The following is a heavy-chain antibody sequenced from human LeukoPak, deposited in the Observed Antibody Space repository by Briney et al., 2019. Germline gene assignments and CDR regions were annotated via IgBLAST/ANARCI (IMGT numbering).Heavy chain of an antibody. D-gene: IGHD3-9*01. CDR3: ANDNYDY. CDR2: RFYSGST. J-gene: IGHJ4*02. Sequence: PSETLSLTCSVSGGSNGSSSYNWNWIRQPPGKGLEWIGTRFYSGSTNENPSLRSRVTFSLDTSKNQISLMLSSVTVADTAIYYCANDNYDYWGQGTLVTVSS. V-gene: IGHV4-39*07. CDR1: GGSNGSSSYN.